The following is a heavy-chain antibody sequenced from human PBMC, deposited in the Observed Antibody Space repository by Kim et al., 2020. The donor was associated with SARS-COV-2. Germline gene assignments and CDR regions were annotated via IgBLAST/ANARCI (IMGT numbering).Heavy chain of an antibody. CDR2: FDPEDGET. V-gene: IGHV1-24*01. Sequence: ASVKVSCKVSGYTLTELSMHWVRQAPGKGLEWMGGFDPEDGETIYAQKFQGRVTMTEDTSTDTAYMELSSLRSEDTAVYYCATSIGGWVVAATHYYYYGMDVWGQGTTVTVSS. CDR3: ATSIGGWVVAATHYYYYGMDV. J-gene: IGHJ6*02. D-gene: IGHD2-15*01. CDR1: GYTLTELS.